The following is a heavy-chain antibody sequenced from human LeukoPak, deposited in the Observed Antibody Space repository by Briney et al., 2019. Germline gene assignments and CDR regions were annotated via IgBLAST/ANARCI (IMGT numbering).Heavy chain of an antibody. V-gene: IGHV1-18*01. CDR2: IGAYNGNT. J-gene: IGHJ3*02. D-gene: IGHD3-10*01. CDR3: ARVLRGSPSGAFDI. CDR1: GYTFTSYG. Sequence: ASVKVSCKASGYTFTSYGISWVRQAPGQGLEWMGWIGAYNGNTNYAQKFQGTVTMTTDASTSTAYMELSSLRSEDTAVYYCARVLRGSPSGAFDIWGQGTMVTVSS.